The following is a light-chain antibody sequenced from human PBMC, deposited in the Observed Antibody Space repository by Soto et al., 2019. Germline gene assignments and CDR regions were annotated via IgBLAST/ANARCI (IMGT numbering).Light chain of an antibody. CDR1: SSDVGGSNF. CDR2: DVA. J-gene: IGLJ1*01. Sequence: QSVLTQPASVSDSPGQSITISCTGTSSDVGGSNFVSWYQQHPGKPPKLIIYDVANRPSGVSNRFSGSNSGSTASLIISRLQTEDEADYYCFSYTSSTTYVFGTGTKLTVL. CDR3: FSYTSSTTYV. V-gene: IGLV2-14*03.